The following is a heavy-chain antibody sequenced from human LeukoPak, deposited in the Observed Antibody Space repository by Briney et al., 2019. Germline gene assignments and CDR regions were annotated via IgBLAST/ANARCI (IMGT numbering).Heavy chain of an antibody. Sequence: ASVKVSCKASGYTFTSYGISWVRQAPGQGLEWMGWISAYNGNTNYAQKLQGRVTMTTDTSTSTAYMELRSLRSDDTAVYYCARILYYYGSGSHWFDPWGQGTLVTVSS. J-gene: IGHJ5*02. CDR3: ARILYYYGSGSHWFDP. CDR1: GYTFTSYG. V-gene: IGHV1-18*01. CDR2: ISAYNGNT. D-gene: IGHD3-10*01.